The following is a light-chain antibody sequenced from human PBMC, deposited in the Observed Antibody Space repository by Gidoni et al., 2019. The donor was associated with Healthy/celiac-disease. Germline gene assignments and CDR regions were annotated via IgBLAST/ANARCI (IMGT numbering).Light chain of an antibody. Sequence: EIVLTPSPATRSLSPWERATLSCRASQSVSSYLAWYQQKPGQAPRLLIDDASTRATGIPARFSGSGSGTDFTLTISSLEPEEFAVYYCQQRSNWPATFXQXTKVEIK. CDR1: QSVSSY. CDR3: QQRSNWPAT. J-gene: IGKJ1*01. CDR2: DAS. V-gene: IGKV3-11*01.